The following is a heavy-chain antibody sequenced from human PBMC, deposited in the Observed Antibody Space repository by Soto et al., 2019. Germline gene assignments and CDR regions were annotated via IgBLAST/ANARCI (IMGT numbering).Heavy chain of an antibody. CDR1: GFTFSGSC. CDR3: ARVKLPSEYRSGSYYLDY. D-gene: IGHD3-10*01. V-gene: IGHV3-21*01. Sequence: GGSLRLSGAASGFTFSGSCIDWVRQAPWKGLEWVSSISSSGAYVFYADSVRRRFTISRDNAKKSLYLQMNSLRVEDTAVYYCARVKLPSEYRSGSYYLDYTRQGTLIPVSS. J-gene: IGHJ4*02. CDR2: ISSSGAYV.